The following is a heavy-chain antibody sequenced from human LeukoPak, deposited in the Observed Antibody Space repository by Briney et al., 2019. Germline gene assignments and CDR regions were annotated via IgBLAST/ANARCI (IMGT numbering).Heavy chain of an antibody. CDR1: GYRFTNYW. CDR3: ARRVRGAVAIAAFDI. Sequence: GESLKISCKGSGYRFTNYWIGWVRQMPGKGLEWMGIIYPGDSDTRYSPSFQGQVTISADKSISTAYLQWSSLKASDTAMYYCARRVRGAVAIAAFDIWGQGTMVTVSS. D-gene: IGHD6-19*01. V-gene: IGHV5-51*01. J-gene: IGHJ3*02. CDR2: IYPGDSDT.